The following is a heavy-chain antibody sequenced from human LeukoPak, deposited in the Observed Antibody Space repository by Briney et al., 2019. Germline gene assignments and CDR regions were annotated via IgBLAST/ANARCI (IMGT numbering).Heavy chain of an antibody. J-gene: IGHJ3*02. Sequence: PGGSLRLSCAASGFTFNSYGMHWVRQAPGKGLEWVAFIRYGGNNKYYADSVKGRFTISRDNSKNTLYLQMNSLRAEDTAVYYCAKDSHYYDSSGYAFDIWGQGTMVTVSS. CDR1: GFTFNSYG. D-gene: IGHD3-22*01. V-gene: IGHV3-30*02. CDR2: IRYGGNNK. CDR3: AKDSHYYDSSGYAFDI.